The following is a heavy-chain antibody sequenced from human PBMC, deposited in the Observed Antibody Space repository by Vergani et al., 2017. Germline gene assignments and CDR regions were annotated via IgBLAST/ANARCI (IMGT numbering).Heavy chain of an antibody. Sequence: EVDLVESGGGLVKPGGSLRLSCAASGFTFSNAWMSWVRQAPGKGLEWVGRIKSKTDGGTTDYAAPVKGRFTISRDNAKNTLYLQMNSLRAEDTAVYYCARGIVVVPAENNNHSKNRKPSYNWFDPWGQGTLVTVSS. D-gene: IGHD2-2*01. J-gene: IGHJ5*02. CDR2: IKSKTDGGTT. V-gene: IGHV3-15*05. CDR1: GFTFSNAW. CDR3: ARGIVVVPAENNNHSKNRKPSYNWFDP.